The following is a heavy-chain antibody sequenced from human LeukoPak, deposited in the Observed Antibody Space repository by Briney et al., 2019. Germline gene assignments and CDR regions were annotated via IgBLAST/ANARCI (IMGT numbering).Heavy chain of an antibody. D-gene: IGHD6-19*01. CDR1: GFTFSNAW. J-gene: IGHJ3*02. Sequence: GGSLRLSCAASGFTFSNAWMSWVRQAPGKGLEWVSRINSDGSSTSYADSVKGRFTISRDNAKNTLYLQMNSLRAEDTAVYYCATTRVAGTVRDAFDIWGQGTMVTVSS. CDR3: ATTRVAGTVRDAFDI. CDR2: INSDGSST. V-gene: IGHV3-74*01.